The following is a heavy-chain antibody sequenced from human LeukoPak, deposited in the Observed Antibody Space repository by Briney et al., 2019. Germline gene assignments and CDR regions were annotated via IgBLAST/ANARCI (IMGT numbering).Heavy chain of an antibody. V-gene: IGHV3-30*01. Sequence: QTGGSLRLSCAASGFTFSSYAAHWVRQAPGKGLEWVAAISYDGSKKYYADSVKGRFTISGDNSKNTLDLQVNSPRVEDTAMYYCARAEFYFDSSGYYPFDSWGQGTLVTVSS. CDR2: ISYDGSKK. J-gene: IGHJ4*02. CDR1: GFTFSSYA. CDR3: ARAEFYFDSSGYYPFDS. D-gene: IGHD3-22*01.